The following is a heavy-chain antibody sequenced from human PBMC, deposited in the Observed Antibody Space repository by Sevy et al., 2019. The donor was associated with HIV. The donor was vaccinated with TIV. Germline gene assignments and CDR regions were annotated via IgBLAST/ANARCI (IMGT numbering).Heavy chain of an antibody. V-gene: IGHV4-39*01. CDR2: IFYSGST. Sequence: SETLSLTCTVSGGSISSSSYYWGWIRQPPGKGLEWIGSIFYSGSTYYNPSLKSRVTISVDTSKNQFSLKLSSVTAADTAVYYGARRSHQVLGSFYGMDVWGQGTTVTVSS. CDR1: GGSISSSSYY. J-gene: IGHJ6*02. CDR3: ARRSHQVLGSFYGMDV.